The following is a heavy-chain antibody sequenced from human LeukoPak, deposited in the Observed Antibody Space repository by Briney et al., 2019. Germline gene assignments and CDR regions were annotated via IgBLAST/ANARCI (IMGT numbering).Heavy chain of an antibody. CDR1: GSNFTSYW. Sequence: PGESLKISCKGSGSNFTSYWIGWVRPMPGKGLEWMGIIYPGDSNTRYSPSFQGQVTISADKSISTASLQWSSLKASDTAIYYCARHGPYSNYYYYMDVWGKGTTVTVSS. CDR3: ARHGPYSNYYYYMDV. V-gene: IGHV5-51*01. J-gene: IGHJ6*03. CDR2: IYPGDSNT. D-gene: IGHD4-11*01.